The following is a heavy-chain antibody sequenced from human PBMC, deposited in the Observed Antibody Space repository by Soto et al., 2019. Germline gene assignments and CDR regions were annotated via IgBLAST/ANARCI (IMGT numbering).Heavy chain of an antibody. CDR3: AKPPVRGGPEVTEFXY. CDR1: GFTFSSYG. V-gene: IGHV3-30*18. Sequence: GGSLRLSCAASGFTFSSYGMHWVRQAPGKGLEWVAVISYDGSNKYYADSVKGRFTISRDNSKNTLYLQMNSLRAEDTAVYYCAKPPVRGGPEVTEFXYWSQGTLVTVSS. CDR2: ISYDGSNK. D-gene: IGHD3-10*01. J-gene: IGHJ4*02.